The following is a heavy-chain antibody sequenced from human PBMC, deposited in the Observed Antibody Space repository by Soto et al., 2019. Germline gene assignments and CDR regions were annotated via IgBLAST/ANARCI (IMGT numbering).Heavy chain of an antibody. J-gene: IGHJ4*02. CDR2: TYYRSKWYN. D-gene: IGHD6-19*01. Sequence: QVQLQQSGPGLVKPSQTLSLTCAISGDSVSSNSVAWNWIRQSPSRGLEWLGRTYYRSKWYNDYAVSVKSRTTIIPVTFKNQFSLHLNSVTPDDSAVYCCARYGIGWSFDYWGQGTLVTVSS. CDR3: ARYGIGWSFDY. CDR1: GDSVSSNSVA. V-gene: IGHV6-1*01.